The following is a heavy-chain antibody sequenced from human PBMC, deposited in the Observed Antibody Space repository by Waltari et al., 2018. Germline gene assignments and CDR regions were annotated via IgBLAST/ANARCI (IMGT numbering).Heavy chain of an antibody. V-gene: IGHV4-59*01. CDR1: GGSISNYY. CDR3: ARGCIAAAGRSFDY. D-gene: IGHD6-13*01. Sequence: QVQLQESGPGLVKPSETLSLTCTVSGGSISNYYWSWIRQPPGKGLEWIGYIYYTGSTNYNPSLKSRVTISVDTSKNQFSLKLSSVTAADTAVYYCARGCIAAAGRSFDYWGQGTLVTVSS. CDR2: IYYTGST. J-gene: IGHJ4*02.